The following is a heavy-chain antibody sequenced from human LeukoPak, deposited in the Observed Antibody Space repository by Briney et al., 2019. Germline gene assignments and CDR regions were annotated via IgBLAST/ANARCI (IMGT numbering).Heavy chain of an antibody. Sequence: GRSLRLSCAASGFTFSSYAMHWVRQAPGKGLEWVAVISYDGSNKYYADSVKGGFTISRDNSKNTLYLQMNSLRAEDTAVYYCVSASGRWDNWGQGTLVTVSS. CDR3: VSASGRWDN. CDR2: ISYDGSNK. CDR1: GFTFSSYA. V-gene: IGHV3-30-3*01. J-gene: IGHJ4*02. D-gene: IGHD5-24*01.